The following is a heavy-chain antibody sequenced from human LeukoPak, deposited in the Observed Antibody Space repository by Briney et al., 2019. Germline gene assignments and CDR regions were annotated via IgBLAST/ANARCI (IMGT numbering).Heavy chain of an antibody. Sequence: PSETLSLTCTVSGGSISSSTYYWGWIRQPPGKGLEWIGSIYYSGSTYYNPSLKSRAIISVDTSKNQFSLKESSVTAADTAVYYCARQSAVAGKMDYWGQGTLVTVSS. V-gene: IGHV4-39*01. J-gene: IGHJ4*02. D-gene: IGHD6-19*01. CDR1: GGSISSSTYY. CDR2: IYYSGST. CDR3: ARQSAVAGKMDY.